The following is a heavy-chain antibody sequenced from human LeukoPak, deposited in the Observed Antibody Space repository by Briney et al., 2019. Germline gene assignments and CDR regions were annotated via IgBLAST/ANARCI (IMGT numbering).Heavy chain of an antibody. D-gene: IGHD2-15*01. V-gene: IGHV3-11*01. CDR2: VSRSGSTK. J-gene: IGHJ6*03. Sequence: GGSLRLSCAASGFTFSDYNMRWIRQAPGKGLEWVSSVSRSGSTKYYADSVKGRFTISRDNAKNSLFLQMNSLRAEDTAVYYCARVLRYCSGGNCYSGGLGYMDVWGKGTTVTVSS. CDR3: ARVLRYCSGGNCYSGGLGYMDV. CDR1: GFTFSDYN.